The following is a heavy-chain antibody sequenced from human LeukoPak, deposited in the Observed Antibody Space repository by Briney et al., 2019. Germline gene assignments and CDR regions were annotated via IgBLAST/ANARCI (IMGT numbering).Heavy chain of an antibody. Sequence: GGSLRLSCAASGFTFSSYGMHWVRQAPGKGLEWVAFIRFDGSNKYYGDSVKGRFTISRDNSKNTLYLQMHSLRAEDTAVYYCAKDPSSGWYLAFDYWGQGTLVTVSS. CDR1: GFTFSSYG. V-gene: IGHV3-30*02. D-gene: IGHD6-19*01. J-gene: IGHJ4*02. CDR3: AKDPSSGWYLAFDY. CDR2: IRFDGSNK.